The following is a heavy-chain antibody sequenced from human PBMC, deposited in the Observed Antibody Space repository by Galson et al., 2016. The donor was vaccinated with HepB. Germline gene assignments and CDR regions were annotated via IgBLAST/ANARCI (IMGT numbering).Heavy chain of an antibody. CDR2: ISYDGSNK. CDR1: GFTFSNYA. Sequence: SLRLSCAASGFTFSNYAMHWVRQAPGKGLEWVADISYDGSNKYYADSVKGRFTISRDNSKNMFYLQVNSLRAADTALYYCPRVRIPVITGRGMYYYGMDVGGQGTTVTVSS. J-gene: IGHJ6*02. V-gene: IGHV3-30-3*01. D-gene: IGHD3-10*01. CDR3: PRVRIPVITGRGMYYYGMDV.